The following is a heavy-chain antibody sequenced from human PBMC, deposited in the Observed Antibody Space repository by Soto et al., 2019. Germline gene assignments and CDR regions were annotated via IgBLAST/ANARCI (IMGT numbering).Heavy chain of an antibody. D-gene: IGHD2-2*01. CDR3: ARAVVVPAAMLGDYYYYGMDV. V-gene: IGHV3-21*01. Sequence: GGSLRLSCAASGFTFSSYSMNWVRQAPGKGLEWVSSISSSSSYIYYADSVKGRFTISRDNAKNSLYLQMNSLRAEDTAVYYCARAVVVPAAMLGDYYYYGMDVWGQGTTVTVSS. CDR2: ISSSSSYI. CDR1: GFTFSSYS. J-gene: IGHJ6*02.